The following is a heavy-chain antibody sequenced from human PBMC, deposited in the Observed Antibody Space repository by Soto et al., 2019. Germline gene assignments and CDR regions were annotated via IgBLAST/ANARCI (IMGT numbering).Heavy chain of an antibody. J-gene: IGHJ4*02. V-gene: IGHV4-59*01. CDR3: AGDYGSGSYRFDF. D-gene: IGHD3-10*01. CDR2: IYYSGTT. CDR1: TASFNSYS. Sequence: SETLPLTCTVSTASFNSYSWSWIRQPPGKGLEWIGYIYYSGTTTYNPSLQSRVTISLDTSRNQFSLRLTSVTAADTAVYYCAGDYGSGSYRFDFWGQGALVTVSS.